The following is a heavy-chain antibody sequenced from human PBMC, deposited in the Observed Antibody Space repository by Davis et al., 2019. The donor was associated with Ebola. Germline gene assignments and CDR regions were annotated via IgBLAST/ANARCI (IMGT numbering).Heavy chain of an antibody. Sequence: GESLKISCAASGFTFSSYWMSWVRQAPGKGLEWVANIKQDGSEKYYVDSVKGRFTISRDNAKNSLYLQMNSLRAEDTAVYYCARDLRNWGYYFDYWGQGTLVTVSS. D-gene: IGHD7-27*01. V-gene: IGHV3-7*03. CDR1: GFTFSSYW. J-gene: IGHJ4*02. CDR2: IKQDGSEK. CDR3: ARDLRNWGYYFDY.